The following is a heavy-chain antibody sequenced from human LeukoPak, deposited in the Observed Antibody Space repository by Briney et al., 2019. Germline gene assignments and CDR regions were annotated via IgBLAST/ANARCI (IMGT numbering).Heavy chain of an antibody. Sequence: ASVKVSCKASGGTFSSYAISWVRQAPGQGLEWMGRIIPILGIANYAQKFQGRVTITADKSTSTAYMELSSLRSEDTAVYYCACMAVGYCTNGVCSIDHWGQGTLVTVSS. V-gene: IGHV1-69*04. CDR1: GGTFSSYA. J-gene: IGHJ4*02. CDR3: ACMAVGYCTNGVCSIDH. D-gene: IGHD2-8*01. CDR2: IIPILGIA.